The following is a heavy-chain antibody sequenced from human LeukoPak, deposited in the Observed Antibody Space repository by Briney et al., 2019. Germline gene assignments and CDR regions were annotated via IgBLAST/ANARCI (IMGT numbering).Heavy chain of an antibody. Sequence: GGSLRLSCAASGFTFSTYSMNWVRQAPGKGLEWVSYISSSSNTIYYADSVKGRFTVSRDNAKNSLYLQMNSPRVEDTAACYCAPGYCSSSSCTHYFDYWSQGTLVTVSS. CDR3: APGYCSSSSCTHYFDY. CDR1: GFTFSTYS. V-gene: IGHV3-48*01. CDR2: ISSSSNTI. D-gene: IGHD2-2*01. J-gene: IGHJ4*02.